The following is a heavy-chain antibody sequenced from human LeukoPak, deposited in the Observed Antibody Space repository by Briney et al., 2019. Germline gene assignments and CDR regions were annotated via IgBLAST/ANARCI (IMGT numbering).Heavy chain of an antibody. CDR2: ISSSSSYI. Sequence: GGSLRLSCAASGFTFSSYSMNWVRQAPGKGLEWVSSISSSSSYIYYADSVKGRFTISRDNAKNSLYLQMNSLRAEDTAVYYCARESGYSSSWVRFDPWGQGTLVTVSS. J-gene: IGHJ5*02. V-gene: IGHV3-21*04. CDR1: GFTFSSYS. D-gene: IGHD6-13*01. CDR3: ARESGYSSSWVRFDP.